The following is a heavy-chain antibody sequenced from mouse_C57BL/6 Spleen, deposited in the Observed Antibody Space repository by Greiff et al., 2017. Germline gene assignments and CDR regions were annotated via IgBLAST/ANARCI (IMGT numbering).Heavy chain of an antibody. Sequence: QVQLQQPGAELVMPGASVKLSCKASGYTFTSYWMHWVKPRPGQGLEWIGAIDPSDSYTNYNQKFKGKSTLTVDKSSSTAYMQLSSLKSEDSAVDYCARKGYGSSLEYWGQGTTLTVSS. CDR2: IDPSDSYT. V-gene: IGHV1-69*01. D-gene: IGHD1-1*01. CDR3: ARKGYGSSLEY. J-gene: IGHJ2*01. CDR1: GYTFTSYW.